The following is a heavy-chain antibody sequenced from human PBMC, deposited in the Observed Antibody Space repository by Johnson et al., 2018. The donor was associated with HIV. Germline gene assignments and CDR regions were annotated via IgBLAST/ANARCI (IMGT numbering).Heavy chain of an antibody. D-gene: IGHD3-16*01. J-gene: IGHJ3*01. Sequence: MLLVESGGGLVQPGGSLRLSCAASGFTVSSNYMNWVRQAPGKGLEWVSGINWNGGSTGYADSVKGRFTISRDNAKNSLYLQMNSLRAEDTALYYCARGRLGDPFPGAFDLWGPGTMVTVSS. CDR3: ARGRLGDPFPGAFDL. V-gene: IGHV3-20*04. CDR2: INWNGGST. CDR1: GFTVSSNY.